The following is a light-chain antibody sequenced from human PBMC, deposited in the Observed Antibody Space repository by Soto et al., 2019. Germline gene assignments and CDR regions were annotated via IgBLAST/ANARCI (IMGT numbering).Light chain of an antibody. CDR2: KIS. CDR1: QSLVHSDGDPY. CDR3: LQQTQFPFT. J-gene: IGKJ4*01. V-gene: IGKV2-24*01. Sequence: DIVMTQTPLSSPVTLGQPASISCRSSQSLVHSDGDPYLNWLQQRPGQPPRLLIYKISKRFSGVPDRFIGRGAGTDFTLKISRVAAEDVGTYYCLQQTQFPFTFGGGTKVEIK.